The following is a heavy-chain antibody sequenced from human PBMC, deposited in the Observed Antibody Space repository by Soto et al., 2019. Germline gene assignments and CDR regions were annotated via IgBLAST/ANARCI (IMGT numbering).Heavy chain of an antibody. J-gene: IGHJ3*01. CDR2: IDHSGTT. CDR1: GVSISIPNW. D-gene: IGHD5-12*01. Sequence: PSETLALTCAACGVSISIPNWWAWVRQAPGKGLEWIGEIDHSGTTNYNPSLNSRITINPDTSKNQFSLQLNSVTPEDTAVYYCARVPNPFRLKIGYEDAFDFWGQGTMVTVSS. CDR3: ARVPNPFRLKIGYEDAFDF. V-gene: IGHV4-4*02.